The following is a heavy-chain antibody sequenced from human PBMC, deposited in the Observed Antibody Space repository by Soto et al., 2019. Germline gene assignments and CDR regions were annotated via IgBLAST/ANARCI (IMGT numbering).Heavy chain of an antibody. CDR1: GFTFSSYS. CDR2: INGGGNII. J-gene: IGHJ4*02. CDR3: AKTPDSGWYRGPFDY. D-gene: IGHD6-19*01. Sequence: EVQLLESGGGLVQPGGSLRLSCAASGFTFSSYSMTWVRQAPGKGLEWVSAINGGGNIIYYADSVKGRFTISRDNSKNTLYLQMNRLRAEDTALYYCAKTPDSGWYRGPFDYWGQGTLVTVSS. V-gene: IGHV3-23*01.